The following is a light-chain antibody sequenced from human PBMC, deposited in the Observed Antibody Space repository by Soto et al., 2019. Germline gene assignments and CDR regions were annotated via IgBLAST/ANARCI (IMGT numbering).Light chain of an antibody. V-gene: IGKV3-15*01. CDR2: DTS. CDR3: QPYNNWPLT. CDR1: QSVRSN. Sequence: EVVMTQSPATLSVAPGERVTLSCRASQSVRSNLAWYQQVPGQVPRLLIYDTSTRATGVPTRFSGSRSGAEFTLTINSLQSEDFAVYYCQPYNNWPLTFGGGTKVDI. J-gene: IGKJ4*01.